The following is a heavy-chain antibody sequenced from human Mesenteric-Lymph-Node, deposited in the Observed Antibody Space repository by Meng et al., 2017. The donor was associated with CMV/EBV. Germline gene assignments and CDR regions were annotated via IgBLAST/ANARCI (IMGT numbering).Heavy chain of an antibody. CDR3: ARHVITSVYRTIDY. CDR2: IYYSGST. V-gene: IGHV4-39*01. J-gene: IGHJ4*02. D-gene: IGHD2-21*01. CDR1: GGSISSSSDY. Sequence: SGGSISSSSDYWGWIRQPPGKGLEWIGSIYYSGSTYYKPSLGGRVTISVDTSKNQFSLKLNSVAAADTAVYYCARHVITSVYRTIDYWGQGTLVTVSS.